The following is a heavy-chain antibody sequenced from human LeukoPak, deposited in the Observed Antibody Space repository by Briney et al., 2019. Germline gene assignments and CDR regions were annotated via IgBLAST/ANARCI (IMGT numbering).Heavy chain of an antibody. CDR3: ARHTKPYSSSAEGPFDY. D-gene: IGHD6-6*01. V-gene: IGHV1-69*01. J-gene: IGHJ4*02. CDR2: IIPIFGTA. CDR1: GGTFSSYA. Sequence: SVKVSCKASGGTFSSYAISWVRQAPGQGLEWMGGIIPIFGTANYAQKFQGRVTITADESTSTAYMELSSLRSEDTAVYYCARHTKPYSSSAEGPFDYWGQGTLVTVSS.